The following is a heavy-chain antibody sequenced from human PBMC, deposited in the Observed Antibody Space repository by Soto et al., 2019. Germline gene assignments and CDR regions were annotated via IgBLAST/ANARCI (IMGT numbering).Heavy chain of an antibody. Sequence: SETLSLTCTVSGGSISSSSYYWGWIRQPPGKGLEWIGSIYYSGSTYYNPSLKSRVTISVDTSKNQFSLKLSSVTAADTAVYYCARDQGITTFGVYSMYYYGMDVWGQGTTVTVS. CDR1: GGSISSSSYY. J-gene: IGHJ6*02. D-gene: IGHD3-3*01. CDR2: IYYSGST. CDR3: ARDQGITTFGVYSMYYYGMDV. V-gene: IGHV4-39*02.